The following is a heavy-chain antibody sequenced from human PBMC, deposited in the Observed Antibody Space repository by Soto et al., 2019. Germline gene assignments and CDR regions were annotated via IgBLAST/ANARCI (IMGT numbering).Heavy chain of an antibody. V-gene: IGHV3-23*01. CDR1: GIEFSNYA. J-gene: IGHJ4*02. Sequence: GGSLRLSCVGSGIEFSNYAMSWVRQAPGKGLEWVSAISGSGGSTYYAGSVKGRFTISRDNSKNTLYLQMNSLRAEDTAVYYCANRRIRGKLVYWGQGTLVTVSS. CDR2: ISGSGGST. D-gene: IGHD1-1*01. CDR3: ANRRIRGKLVY.